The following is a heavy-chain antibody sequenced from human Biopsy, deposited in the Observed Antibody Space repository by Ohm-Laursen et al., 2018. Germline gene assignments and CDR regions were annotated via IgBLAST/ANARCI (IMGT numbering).Heavy chain of an antibody. V-gene: IGHV3-30*18. CDR2: ISYDQITK. J-gene: IGHJ6*02. CDR1: GFTFRTYG. Sequence: SLRLSCAASGFTFRTYGMHWVRLAPGKGLEWVAVISYDQITKHYADSVRGRFNISRDNSKNTLYLQVNSLRAEDTAVYYCAKDRSVYYYYVIDVWGQGTTVTVSS. D-gene: IGHD6-19*01. CDR3: AKDRSVYYYYVIDV.